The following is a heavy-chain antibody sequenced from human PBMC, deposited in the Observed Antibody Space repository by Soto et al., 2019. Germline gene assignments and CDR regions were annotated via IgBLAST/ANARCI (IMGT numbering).Heavy chain of an antibody. CDR1: GFTFSNAW. CDR3: TIDEYPRVDYGDYWYFDL. D-gene: IGHD4-17*01. CDR2: IKSKTNGGTT. J-gene: IGHJ2*01. V-gene: IGHV3-15*01. Sequence: EVQLVESGGGLVKPGGSLRLSCAASGFTFSNAWMSWVRQAPGKGLEWVGRIKSKTNGGTTDYAAPVKGSFTISRDDSKNALYLQMNSLKTEDTPVYYCTIDEYPRVDYGDYWYFDLWGRGTLVTVSS.